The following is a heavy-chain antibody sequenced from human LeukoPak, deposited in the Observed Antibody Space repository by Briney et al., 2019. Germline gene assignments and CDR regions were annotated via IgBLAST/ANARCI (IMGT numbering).Heavy chain of an antibody. CDR1: GGSISSYY. J-gene: IGHJ5*02. V-gene: IGHV4-59*01. D-gene: IGHD3-10*01. CDR3: ARGSIRYSPIYGSGRGWFDP. Sequence: SETLSLTCTASGGSISSYYWSWIRQPPGKGLEWIAYIYYSGSTNYNPSLKSRVTISVNTSKNQFSLKLSSVTAADTAVYDCARGSIRYSPIYGSGRGWFDPWGQGTLVTVSS. CDR2: IYYSGST.